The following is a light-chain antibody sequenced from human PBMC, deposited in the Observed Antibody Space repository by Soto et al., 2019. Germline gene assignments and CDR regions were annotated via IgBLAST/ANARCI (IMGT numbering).Light chain of an antibody. CDR1: EGIINN. V-gene: IGKV1-6*02. Sequence: AIPMTQSPSSLSASVGDRVTITCRASEGIINNLGWYQQKPGKAPRVLIYPASSLQSGVPSRFSGSGSGTDFTLTISSLQPEDFATYYCLQDNTYPITFGQGTRLEIK. J-gene: IGKJ5*01. CDR2: PAS. CDR3: LQDNTYPIT.